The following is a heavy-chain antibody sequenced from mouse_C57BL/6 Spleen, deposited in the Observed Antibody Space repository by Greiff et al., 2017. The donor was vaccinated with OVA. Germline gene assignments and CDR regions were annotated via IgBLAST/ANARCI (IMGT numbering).Heavy chain of an antibody. CDR2: IYPRDGST. J-gene: IGHJ2*01. V-gene: IGHV1-85*01. CDR3: ASPYYSNSYYFDY. CDR1: GYTFTSYD. Sequence: VKLVESGPELVKPGASVKLSCKASGYTFTSYDINWVKQRPGQGLEWIGWIYPRDGSTKYNEKFKGKATLTVDTSSSTAYMELHSLTSEDSAVYFCASPYYSNSYYFDYWGQGTTLTVSS. D-gene: IGHD2-5*01.